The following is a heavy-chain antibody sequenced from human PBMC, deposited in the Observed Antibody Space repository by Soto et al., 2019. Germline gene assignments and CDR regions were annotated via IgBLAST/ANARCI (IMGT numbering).Heavy chain of an antibody. CDR3: AREISSGWYYFDY. CDR1: GGSISGSNW. CDR2: IYHSGST. J-gene: IGHJ4*02. Sequence: PSETLSLTCAVFGGSISGSNWWRWVRQPPGKGLEWIGEIYHSGSTNYNPSLKSRVTISVDKSKNQFSLKLSSVTAADTAVYYCAREISSGWYYFDYWGQGTLVTVSS. V-gene: IGHV4-4*02. D-gene: IGHD6-19*01.